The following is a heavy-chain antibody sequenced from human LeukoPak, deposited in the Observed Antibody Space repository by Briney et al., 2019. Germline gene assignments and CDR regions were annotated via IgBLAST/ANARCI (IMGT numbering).Heavy chain of an antibody. CDR2: IKQDGSEK. CDR3: AREARGRAAAEDY. CDR1: GFTFSSYW. D-gene: IGHD6-13*01. V-gene: IGHV3-7*01. Sequence: GGSLRLSCAASGFTFSSYWMSWVRQAPGKGLEWVANIKQDGSEKYYVDSVKGRFTISRDNAKNSLYLQMNSLRAEDTAVYYCAREARGRAAAEDYWGQGTLVTVSS. J-gene: IGHJ4*02.